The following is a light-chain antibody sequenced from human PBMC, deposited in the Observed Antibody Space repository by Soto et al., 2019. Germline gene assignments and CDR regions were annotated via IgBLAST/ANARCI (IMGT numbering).Light chain of an antibody. Sequence: ETVMTQSPPTLPLSPGERAIVSCRASQSIVTYLAWYQQKRGQSPRLIIYDASTRETGIPARFSGSGSGTEFTLTINSLQSDDFAIYYCQQYTDWPRTFGQGTKVDIK. J-gene: IGKJ1*01. CDR2: DAS. V-gene: IGKV3-15*01. CDR3: QQYTDWPRT. CDR1: QSIVTY.